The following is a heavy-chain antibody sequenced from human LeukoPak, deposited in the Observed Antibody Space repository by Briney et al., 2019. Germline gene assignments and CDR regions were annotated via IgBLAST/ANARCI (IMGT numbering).Heavy chain of an antibody. Sequence: SETLSLTCTVSGGSVSSNSYYWSWVRQPPGKGLEWIGFIDYTGSANYNPSLKSRVTISLDTSKDQFSVKVMSVTAADTAVYYCARIPVAKTFDYWGQGTLVTVSS. CDR1: GGSVSSNSYY. D-gene: IGHD6-19*01. CDR2: IDYTGSA. CDR3: ARIPVAKTFDY. V-gene: IGHV4-61*01. J-gene: IGHJ4*02.